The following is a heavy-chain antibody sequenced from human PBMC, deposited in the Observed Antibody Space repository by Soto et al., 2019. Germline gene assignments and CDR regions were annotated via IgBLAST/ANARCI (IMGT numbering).Heavy chain of an antibody. CDR2: IYYSGST. CDR1: GGSISSSSYY. V-gene: IGHV4-39*01. CDR3: ARPNYGGNSDAFDI. Sequence: QLQLQESGPGLVKPSETLSLTCTVSGGSISSSSYYWGWIRQPPGKGLEWIGSIYYSGSTYYNPSLKSRVTISVDTSKNQFSLKLSSVTAADTAVYYCARPNYGGNSDAFDIWGQGTMVTVSS. D-gene: IGHD4-17*01. J-gene: IGHJ3*02.